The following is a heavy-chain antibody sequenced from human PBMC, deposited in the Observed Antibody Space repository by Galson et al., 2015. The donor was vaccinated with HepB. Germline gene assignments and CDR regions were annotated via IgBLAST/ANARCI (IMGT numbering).Heavy chain of an antibody. J-gene: IGHJ4*02. V-gene: IGHV4-34*01. D-gene: IGHD5-18*01. CDR1: GGSLSGYY. Sequence: ETLSLTCAVYGGSLSGYYWTWIRQTPGKGLEWIGEIHPSGSDDCKASLRGRVTMSLDTSRNQFSLRLTSVTAADTAVYYCARGLDTAKTGYWGQGTLVTVSS. CDR3: ARGLDTAKTGY. CDR2: IHPSGSD.